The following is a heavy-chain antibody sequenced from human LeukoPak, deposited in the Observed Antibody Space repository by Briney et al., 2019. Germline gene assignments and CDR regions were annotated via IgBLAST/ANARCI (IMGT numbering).Heavy chain of an antibody. Sequence: GGSLRLSCAASGFTVSTNYMSWVSQAPGKGLEWVSVIYSGGNTYYADSVKGRFTISRDNSKNSLYLQMSSLGTEDTALYYCAKSDPNWRYFDYWGQGTLVTVSS. CDR1: GFTVSTNY. J-gene: IGHJ4*02. V-gene: IGHV3-53*05. D-gene: IGHD7-27*01. CDR3: AKSDPNWRYFDY. CDR2: IYSGGNT.